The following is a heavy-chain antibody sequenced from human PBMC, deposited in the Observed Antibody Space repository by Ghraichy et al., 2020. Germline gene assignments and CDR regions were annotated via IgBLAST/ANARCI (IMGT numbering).Heavy chain of an antibody. Sequence: LSLTCASSGFTFSDYWMTWVRQAPGKGLEWVASIRRDGSEEHYVDSVRGRFTISRDSAKNSVYLQMNNLRAEDSAVYYCARDSITWSDHFDSWGRGTLVTVSS. CDR2: IRRDGSEE. D-gene: IGHD3-3*01. J-gene: IGHJ4*02. V-gene: IGHV3-7*03. CDR1: GFTFSDYW. CDR3: ARDSITWSDHFDS.